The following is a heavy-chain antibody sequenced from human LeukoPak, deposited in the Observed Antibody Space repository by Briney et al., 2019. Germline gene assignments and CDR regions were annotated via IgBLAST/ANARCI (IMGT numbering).Heavy chain of an antibody. CDR2: ISGGDGST. D-gene: IGHD6-13*01. J-gene: IGHJ4*02. CDR1: GFTFSSNA. V-gene: IGHV3-23*01. Sequence: GGSLRLSCAASGFTFSSNAMSWVRQAPGKVLEWVSTISGGDGSTYYADSGKGRFTISRDNSKNMLYLQMNSLRAEDTAVYYCAKGSSRAAETDYWGQGTLVTVSS. CDR3: AKGSSRAAETDY.